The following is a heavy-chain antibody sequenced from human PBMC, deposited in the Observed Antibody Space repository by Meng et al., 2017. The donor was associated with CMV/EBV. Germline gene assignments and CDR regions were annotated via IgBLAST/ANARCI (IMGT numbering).Heavy chain of an antibody. V-gene: IGHV1-8*03. CDR1: GFTFTSYD. J-gene: IGHJ4*02. D-gene: IGHD5-18*01. CDR2: MNPNSGNT. Sequence: GESLKISCAASGFTFTSYDINWVRQATGQGLEWMGWMNPNSGNTGYAQKFQGRVTITRNTSISTAYMELSSLRSEDTAVYYCARSRSEWIQLWNSYYFDYWGQGTLVTVSS. CDR3: ARSRSEWIQLWNSYYFDY.